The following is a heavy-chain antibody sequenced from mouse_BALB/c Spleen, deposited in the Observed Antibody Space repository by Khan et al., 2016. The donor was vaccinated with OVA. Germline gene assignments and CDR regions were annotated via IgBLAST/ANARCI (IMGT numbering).Heavy chain of an antibody. Sequence: VQLQQSGPELVKPGASVKISCKTSGYTFTEYTMHWVKQSHGKSLEWIGRINPNTGGTSYNQKFKGKATLTVDTSSTTAYMELRSLTSEDSAVYYCAGRDYYADFWFFDVWGAGTTVTVSS. CDR3: AGRDYYADFWFFDV. D-gene: IGHD1-1*01. CDR1: GYTFTEYT. J-gene: IGHJ1*01. V-gene: IGHV1-22*01. CDR2: INPNTGGT.